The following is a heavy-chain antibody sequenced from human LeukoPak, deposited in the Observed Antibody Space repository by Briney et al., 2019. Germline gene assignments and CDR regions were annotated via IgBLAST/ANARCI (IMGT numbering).Heavy chain of an antibody. CDR3: ASFTYYYDSSGFGY. CDR2: IDPSDSYT. J-gene: IGHJ4*02. V-gene: IGHV5-10-1*01. CDR1: GYSFTSYW. Sequence: GESLKISCKGSGYSFTSYWISWVRQMPGKGLEWMGRIDPSDSYTNYSPSFQGHVTISADKSTSTAYLQWSSLKASDTAMYYCASFTYYYDSSGFGYWGQGTLVTVSS. D-gene: IGHD3-22*01.